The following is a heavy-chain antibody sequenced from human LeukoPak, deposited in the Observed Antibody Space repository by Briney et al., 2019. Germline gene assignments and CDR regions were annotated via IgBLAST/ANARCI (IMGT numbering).Heavy chain of an antibody. J-gene: IGHJ6*03. D-gene: IGHD5-18*01. CDR3: ASFRDTAMVRPYYMDV. CDR2: INHSGST. CDR1: GGSIISSTYY. V-gene: IGHV4-39*07. Sequence: ASETLSLTCTVSGGSIISSTYYWGWIRQPPGKGLEWIGEINHSGSTNYNPSLKSRVTISVDTSKNQFSLKLSSVTAADTAVYYCASFRDTAMVRPYYMDVWGKGPTVTVSS.